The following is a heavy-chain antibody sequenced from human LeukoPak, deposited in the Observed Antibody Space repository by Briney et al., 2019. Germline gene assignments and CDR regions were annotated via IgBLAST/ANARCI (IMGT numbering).Heavy chain of an antibody. CDR3: ARDVLTYGSYFDY. D-gene: IGHD3-10*01. Sequence: GGSLRLSCAASGFTFRSYAMHWVRQAPGKGLEWVAVISYDGSNKYCADSVKGRFTISRDNSKNTLYLQMNSLRAEDTAVYYCARDVLTYGSYFDYWGQGTLVTVSS. V-gene: IGHV3-30-3*01. CDR1: GFTFRSYA. J-gene: IGHJ4*02. CDR2: ISYDGSNK.